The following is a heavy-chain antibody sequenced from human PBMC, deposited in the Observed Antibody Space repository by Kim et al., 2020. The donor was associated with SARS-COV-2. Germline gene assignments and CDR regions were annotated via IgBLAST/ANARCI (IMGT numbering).Heavy chain of an antibody. CDR1: GGSFSGYY. V-gene: IGHV4-34*01. D-gene: IGHD1-26*01. CDR2: INHRGTT. CDR3: ARGAVSGSGRYFQH. Sequence: SETLSLSCAVDGGSFSGYYWSWLRQPPGKGLEWIGEINHRGTTDYNPSLKSRVSISVDTSKKQFSFNLTSLTAADAAVYYCARGAVSGSGRYFQHWGQGTLLTVSS. J-gene: IGHJ1*01.